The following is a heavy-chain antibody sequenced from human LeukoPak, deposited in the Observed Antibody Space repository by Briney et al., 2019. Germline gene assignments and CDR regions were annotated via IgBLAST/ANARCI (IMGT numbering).Heavy chain of an antibody. CDR2: ISYDGSNK. D-gene: IGHD2-2*02. CDR1: GFTFSSYG. V-gene: IGHV3-30*18. Sequence: HPGGSLRLSCAASGFTFSSYGMHWVRQAPGKGLEWVAVISYDGSNKYYADSVKGRFTISRDNSKNTLYLQMNSLRAEDTAVYYCAKELYPYYYYYGMDVWGQGTTVTVSS. CDR3: AKELYPYYYYYGMDV. J-gene: IGHJ6*02.